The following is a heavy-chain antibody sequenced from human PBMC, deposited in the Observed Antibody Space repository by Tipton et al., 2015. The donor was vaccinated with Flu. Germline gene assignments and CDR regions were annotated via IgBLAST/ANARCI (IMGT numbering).Heavy chain of an antibody. V-gene: IGHV3-23*01. CDR2: ISGDGDRT. D-gene: IGHD4-11*01. J-gene: IGHJ4*02. CDR1: GFTFSNYG. CDR3: ARRNALEY. Sequence: SLRLSCAASGFTFSNYGMAWVRQAPGKGLEWVSAISGDGDRTYYTDSAKGRFTISRDNAKNSLFLQMDSLRAEDTAVYYCARRNALEYWGQGTLVTVSS.